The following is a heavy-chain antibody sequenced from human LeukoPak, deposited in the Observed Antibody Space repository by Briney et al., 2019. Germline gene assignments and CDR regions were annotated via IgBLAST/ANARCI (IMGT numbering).Heavy chain of an antibody. CDR2: TYHSGST. D-gene: IGHD3-10*01. Sequence: PSGTLSLTCAVSGGSISSSNWWSWVRQPPGKGLEWIGETYHSGSTNYNPSLKSRVTISVDKSKNQFSLKLSSVTAADTAVYYCARDLAVRGVTFDYWGQGTLVTVSS. V-gene: IGHV4-4*02. CDR1: GGSISSSNW. CDR3: ARDLAVRGVTFDY. J-gene: IGHJ4*02.